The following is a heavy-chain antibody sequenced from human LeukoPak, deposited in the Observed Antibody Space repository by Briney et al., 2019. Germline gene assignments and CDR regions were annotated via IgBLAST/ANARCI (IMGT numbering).Heavy chain of an antibody. Sequence: ASVKVSCKASGYTFISYPVHWVRQAPGQGLEWMGWIHPSTGNPTYAQGFTGRFVFSLDTSVSTTYLQISSLKAEDTAVYFCARAFQSLGGLSLPDYWGQGTLVTVSS. CDR3: ARAFQSLGGLSLPDY. CDR1: GYTFISYP. V-gene: IGHV7-4-1*02. D-gene: IGHD3-16*02. J-gene: IGHJ4*02. CDR2: IHPSTGNP.